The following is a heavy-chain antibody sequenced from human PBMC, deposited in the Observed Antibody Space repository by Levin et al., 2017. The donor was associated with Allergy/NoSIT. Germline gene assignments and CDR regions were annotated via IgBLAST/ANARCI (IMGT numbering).Heavy chain of an antibody. V-gene: IGHV3-53*01. CDR2: IRGDGST. Sequence: GGSLRLSCAASDFSVSNFYINWVRQAPGKGLEWVSFIRGDGSTVYADSAKGRFIISRDNAKNTVYLQMNSLRAEDTAIYYCARDYYGSGRSYVAFDIWGQGTKVTVS. CDR1: DFSVSNFY. D-gene: IGHD3-10*01. CDR3: ARDYYGSGRSYVAFDI. J-gene: IGHJ3*02.